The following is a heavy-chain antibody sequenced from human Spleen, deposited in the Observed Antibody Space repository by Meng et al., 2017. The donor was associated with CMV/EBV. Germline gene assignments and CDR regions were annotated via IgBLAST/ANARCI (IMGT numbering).Heavy chain of an antibody. CDR2: IYYNGDT. Sequence: SETLSLTCTVSGDSINNINYYWGWIRQPPGKGLEWIATIYYNGDTYYNPSLKSRVTISVDTSKNHFSLKLKSVTAADTAMYYCARDRGEGNNWFDPWGQGTLVTVS. D-gene: IGHD4-17*01. CDR3: ARDRGEGNNWFDP. V-gene: IGHV4-39*07. J-gene: IGHJ5*02. CDR1: GDSINNINYY.